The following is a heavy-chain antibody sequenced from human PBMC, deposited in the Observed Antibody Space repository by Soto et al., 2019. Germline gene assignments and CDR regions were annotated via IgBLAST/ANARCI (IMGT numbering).Heavy chain of an antibody. D-gene: IGHD5-12*01. Sequence: LRLSCAASGFTFSNAWMSWVRQAPGKGLEWVGRIKSKTDGGTTDYAAPVKGRFTISRDDSKNTLYLQMNSLKTEDTAVYYCTIQRGYSGYDPLWGQGTLVTVSS. CDR2: IKSKTDGGTT. CDR3: TIQRGYSGYDPL. CDR1: GFTFSNAW. V-gene: IGHV3-15*01. J-gene: IGHJ4*02.